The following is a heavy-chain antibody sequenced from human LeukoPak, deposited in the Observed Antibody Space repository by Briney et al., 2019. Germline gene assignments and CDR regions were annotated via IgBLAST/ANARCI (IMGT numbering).Heavy chain of an antibody. CDR1: GGSISSGDYY. D-gene: IGHD3-22*01. CDR2: IYYSGST. V-gene: IGHV4-30-4*01. CDR3: ARGGDSGYSLNY. J-gene: IGHJ4*02. Sequence: SETLSLTCTVSGGSISSGDYYWSWIRQPPGKGLEWIGYIYYSGSTYYNPSLKSRVTISVDTSKNQFSLKLSSVTAADTAVYYCARGGDSGYSLNYWGQGILVTVSS.